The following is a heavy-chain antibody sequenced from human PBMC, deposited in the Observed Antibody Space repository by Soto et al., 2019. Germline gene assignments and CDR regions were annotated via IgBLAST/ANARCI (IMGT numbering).Heavy chain of an antibody. V-gene: IGHV1-69*01. J-gene: IGHJ6*02. CDR3: ARDLPNLSSGWYGMDV. CDR2: IIPIFGTA. CDR1: GGTFSSYA. D-gene: IGHD6-19*01. Sequence: QVQLVQSGAEVKKPGSSVKVSCKASGGTFSSYAISWVRQAPGQGLEWMGGIIPIFGTANYAQKFQGSVTITADESTSAAYMELSSLRSEDTAVYYCARDLPNLSSGWYGMDVWGQGTTVTVSS.